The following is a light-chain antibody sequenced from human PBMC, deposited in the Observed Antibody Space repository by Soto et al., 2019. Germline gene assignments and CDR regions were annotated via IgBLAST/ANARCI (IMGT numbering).Light chain of an antibody. Sequence: EIVMTQSPVTLSLSPGEGVTLSCRASQSVTVNSLAWYQQKPGQAPRLLIYAASTRAAAVPDRFTGSGSGTDFALTISRLEPEDFGVYYCQQYGDSPLTSGPGTKVDIK. J-gene: IGKJ3*01. V-gene: IGKV3-20*01. CDR2: AAS. CDR1: QSVTVNS. CDR3: QQYGDSPLT.